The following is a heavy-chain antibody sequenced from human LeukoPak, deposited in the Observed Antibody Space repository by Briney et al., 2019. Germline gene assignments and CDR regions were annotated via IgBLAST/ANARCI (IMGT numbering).Heavy chain of an antibody. CDR2: IYPGDSDT. V-gene: IGHV5-51*01. CDR1: GYSFTSYW. Sequence: GESLKISCKGSGYSFTSYWIGWVRQMPGKGLEWMGIIYPGDSDTRYSPSFQGQVTISADKSISTAYLQWSSLKASDTAMYYCARRTSYYDILTGYYRVNYYFDYWGQGTLVTVSS. J-gene: IGHJ4*02. CDR3: ARRTSYYDILTGYYRVNYYFDY. D-gene: IGHD3-9*01.